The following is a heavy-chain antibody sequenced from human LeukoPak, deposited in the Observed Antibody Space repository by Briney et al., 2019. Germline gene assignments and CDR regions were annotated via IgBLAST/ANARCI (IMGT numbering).Heavy chain of an antibody. V-gene: IGHV3-9*01. CDR1: GFTFDDYA. Sequence: GGSLRLSCAASGFTFDDYAMHWVRHAPGKGLEGVSGISWNSGSIGYADSVKGRFTISRDNAKNSLYLQMNSLRAEDTALYYCAKAMRDYYGMDVWGQGTTVTVSS. CDR3: AKAMRDYYGMDV. CDR2: ISWNSGSI. J-gene: IGHJ6*02.